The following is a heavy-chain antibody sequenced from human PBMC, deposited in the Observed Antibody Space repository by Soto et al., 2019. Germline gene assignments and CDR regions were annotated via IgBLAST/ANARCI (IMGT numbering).Heavy chain of an antibody. CDR1: GGTFSSYT. CDR2: IIPILGIA. V-gene: IGHV1-69*02. Sequence: ASVKVSCKASGGTFSSYTIGWVRQAPGQGLEWMGRIIPILGIANYAQKFQGRVTITADKSTSTAYMELSSLRSEDTAVYYCAAGPDYGDYNTFDYWGQGTLVTVSS. D-gene: IGHD4-17*01. CDR3: AAGPDYGDYNTFDY. J-gene: IGHJ4*02.